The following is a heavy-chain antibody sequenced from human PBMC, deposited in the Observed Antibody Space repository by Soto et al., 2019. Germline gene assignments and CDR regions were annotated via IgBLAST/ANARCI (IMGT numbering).Heavy chain of an antibody. V-gene: IGHV3-23*01. Sequence: PXGSLRLTCAASGFSVSSYAMSWVRQAPGKGLEWVSAISGSGGSTYYADSVKGRFTISRDNSKNTLYLQMNSLRAEDTAVYYCAKRSWIRYNWFDPWGQGTLVTV. CDR3: AKRSWIRYNWFDP. D-gene: IGHD1-26*01. CDR1: GFSVSSYA. J-gene: IGHJ5*02. CDR2: ISGSGGST.